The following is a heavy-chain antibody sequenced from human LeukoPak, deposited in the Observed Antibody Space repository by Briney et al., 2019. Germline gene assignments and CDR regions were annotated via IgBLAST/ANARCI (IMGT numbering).Heavy chain of an antibody. CDR2: ISGRGDST. Sequence: GGSLRLSCAASGFTFTRYAMSWVRQAPGKGLEWVSDISGRGDSTYFADSVKGRFTISRDNSKNTLYLQMNSLRAEDTAVYYCARDPGGYWGQGTLVTVSS. CDR1: GFTFTRYA. CDR3: ARDPGGY. J-gene: IGHJ4*02. D-gene: IGHD3-10*01. V-gene: IGHV3-23*01.